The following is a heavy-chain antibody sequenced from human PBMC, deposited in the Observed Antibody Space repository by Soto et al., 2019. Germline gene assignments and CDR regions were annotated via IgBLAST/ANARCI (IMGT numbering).Heavy chain of an antibody. Sequence: GASLQVSCKASGGTFSSYAISWVRQAPGQGLEWMGGIIPIFGTANYAQKLQGRVTITADEPTSTAYMELSSLRSEDTAVYYCARPIRAAGVVNYYGMDVWGQGTTVTVSS. CDR2: IIPIFGTA. V-gene: IGHV1-69*13. D-gene: IGHD3-3*01. CDR3: ARPIRAAGVVNYYGMDV. J-gene: IGHJ6*02. CDR1: GGTFSSYA.